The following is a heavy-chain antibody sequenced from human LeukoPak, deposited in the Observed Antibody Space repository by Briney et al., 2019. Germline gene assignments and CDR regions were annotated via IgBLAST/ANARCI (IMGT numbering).Heavy chain of an antibody. CDR3: ARGGFYDFWSGFPMDV. CDR1: GFTFSSYA. J-gene: IGHJ6*02. Sequence: GGSLRLTCAASGFTFSSYAMSWVRQAPGKGLEWVSAISGSGGSTYYADSVKGRFTISRDNSKNTLYLQMNSLRAEDTAVYYCARGGFYDFWSGFPMDVWGQGTTVTVSS. V-gene: IGHV3-23*01. D-gene: IGHD3-3*01. CDR2: ISGSGGST.